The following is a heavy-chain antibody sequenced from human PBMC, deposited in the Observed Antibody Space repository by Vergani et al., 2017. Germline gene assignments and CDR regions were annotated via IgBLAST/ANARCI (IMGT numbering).Heavy chain of an antibody. V-gene: IGHV4-39*01. Sequence: QLQLQESYPGLVKPSETLSLTCTVSGGSIRSTFYSWGWIRQPPGKGLEWIGTIYYSGSNYYNQSLKSRVTISVDTSKNQFSLKLNSVTAADTAVYYCARHKEQLVPGNYYYYYYMDVWGKGATVTVSS. CDR3: ARHKEQLVPGNYYYYYYMDV. CDR1: GGSIRSTFYS. D-gene: IGHD6-13*01. J-gene: IGHJ6*03. CDR2: IYYSGSN.